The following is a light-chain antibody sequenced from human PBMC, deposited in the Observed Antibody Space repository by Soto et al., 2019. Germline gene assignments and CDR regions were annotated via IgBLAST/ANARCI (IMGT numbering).Light chain of an antibody. CDR2: SNN. CDR3: RAWDDTLNGWV. J-gene: IGLJ3*02. V-gene: IGLV1-44*01. Sequence: QSVVTQPPSASGTPGQRVTISCSGGTSKIGSNTINWYQHLPGMAPKLLIYSNNQRPSGVPDRFSGSKSGTSASLAISRLQSEDEADFYCRAWDDTLNGWVFGGGTQLTVL. CDR1: TSKIGSNT.